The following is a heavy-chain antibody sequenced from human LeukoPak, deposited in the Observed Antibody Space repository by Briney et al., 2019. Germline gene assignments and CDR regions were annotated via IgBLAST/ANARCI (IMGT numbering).Heavy chain of an antibody. Sequence: SETLSLTCTVSGGSISSYYWSWIRQPPGKGLEWIVYIYYSGSTKYNPSLKSRVTMSVDTSQNQLSLKLRSVTAADTAVYYCARHWETSSWYVDYWGQGTLVTVSS. D-gene: IGHD6-13*01. CDR3: ARHWETSSWYVDY. CDR2: IYYSGST. J-gene: IGHJ4*02. CDR1: GGSISSYY. V-gene: IGHV4-59*08.